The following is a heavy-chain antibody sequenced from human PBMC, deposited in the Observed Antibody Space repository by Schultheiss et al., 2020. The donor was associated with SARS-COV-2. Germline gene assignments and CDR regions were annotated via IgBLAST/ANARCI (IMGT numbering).Heavy chain of an antibody. J-gene: IGHJ5*02. CDR1: GGSISSSNW. V-gene: IGHV4-4*02. CDR3: ARDKRGGAFYVSGVFDP. CDR2: IYYSGST. D-gene: IGHD2/OR15-2a*01. Sequence: SETLSLTCAVSGGSISSSNWWSWVRQPPGKGLEWIGYIYYSGSTYYNPSLKSRVTISVDTSKNQFSLKLSSVTAADTAVYYCARDKRGGAFYVSGVFDPWGQGTLVTVSS.